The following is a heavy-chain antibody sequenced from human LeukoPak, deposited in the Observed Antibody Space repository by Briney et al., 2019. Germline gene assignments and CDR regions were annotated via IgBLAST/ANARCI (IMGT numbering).Heavy chain of an antibody. CDR3: ARELSIAAAGTSDY. V-gene: IGHV4-4*07. J-gene: IGHJ4*02. CDR2: IYASGST. Sequence: SETLSLTCTVSGGSISGYYWSWIRQPAGKGLEWIGRIYASGSTNYNPSLKSRVTMSVDTSNNQFSLKLNSVTAADTAVYYCARELSIAAAGTSDYWGQGTLVTVSS. D-gene: IGHD6-13*01. CDR1: GGSISGYY.